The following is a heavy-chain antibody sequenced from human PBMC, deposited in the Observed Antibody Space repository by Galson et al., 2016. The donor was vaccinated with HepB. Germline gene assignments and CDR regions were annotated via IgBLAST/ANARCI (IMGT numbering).Heavy chain of an antibody. V-gene: IGHV4-59*12. Sequence: ETLSLTCTVTGGSINSDYWSWIRRPPGRGLEWIGHVFYSGSTDYNPSLESRVTISVDTSKSQFSLKVSSVTAADTAVYYCARAVWLPLSGMDVWGQGTTATVSS. CDR1: GGSINSDY. J-gene: IGHJ6*02. CDR3: ARAVWLPLSGMDV. CDR2: VFYSGST. D-gene: IGHD3-10*01.